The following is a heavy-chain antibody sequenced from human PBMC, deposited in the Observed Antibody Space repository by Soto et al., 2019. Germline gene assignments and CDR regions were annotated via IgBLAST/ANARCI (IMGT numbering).Heavy chain of an antibody. J-gene: IGHJ6*02. Sequence: PGGSLRLSCAASGFTFSSYALNWVRQAPGKGLEWVSLISGNGDTTYYAGSVKGRFTISRDNSKNTLYLQMNSLRAGDTAVYYCAKTLPNRYQGMDVWGQGTTVTVS. CDR2: ISGNGDTT. CDR1: GFTFSSYA. CDR3: AKTLPNRYQGMDV. V-gene: IGHV3-23*01.